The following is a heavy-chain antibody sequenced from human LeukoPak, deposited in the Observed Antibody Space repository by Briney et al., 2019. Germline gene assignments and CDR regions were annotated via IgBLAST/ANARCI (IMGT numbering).Heavy chain of an antibody. CDR3: ARDRSGSYPMEMDV. CDR1: GFTFSTYG. CDR2: IRYDESNK. D-gene: IGHD1-26*01. Sequence: GGSLRLSCEASGFTFSTYGMHWVRQAPGKGLEWVAFIRYDESNKYYADSVKGRFTISRDNSKNTVHLQMNSLRAEDTAVYYCARDRSGSYPMEMDVWGQGTTVTVSS. V-gene: IGHV3-30*02. J-gene: IGHJ6*02.